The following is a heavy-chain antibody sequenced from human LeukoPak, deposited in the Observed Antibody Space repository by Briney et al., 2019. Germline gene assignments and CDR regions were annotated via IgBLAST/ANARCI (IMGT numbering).Heavy chain of an antibody. CDR2: IYYSGST. Sequence: PSETLSLTCTVSGGSISSSSYYWGWIRQPPGKGLEWIGSIYYSGSTYYNPSLKSRVTISVDTSKNQFSLKLSSVTAADTAVYYCASKSSSSWYFGFDPWGQGTLVTVSS. CDR1: GGSISSSSYY. D-gene: IGHD6-13*01. J-gene: IGHJ5*02. CDR3: ASKSSSSWYFGFDP. V-gene: IGHV4-39*07.